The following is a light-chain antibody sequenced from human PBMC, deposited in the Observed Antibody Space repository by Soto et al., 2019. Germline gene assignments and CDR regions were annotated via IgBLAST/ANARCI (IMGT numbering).Light chain of an antibody. J-gene: IGKJ5*01. CDR1: QSVSSK. CDR3: QQYSTWPPIT. CDR2: DTS. V-gene: IGKV3-15*01. Sequence: IVMTKSLATLSLYPRERATLSCRASQSVSSKLAWYQQRPGQAPRLLIYDTSTRATGIPARFSGSGSGTEFTLTISSLQSEDFAVYYCQQYSTWPPITFGQGTRLEI.